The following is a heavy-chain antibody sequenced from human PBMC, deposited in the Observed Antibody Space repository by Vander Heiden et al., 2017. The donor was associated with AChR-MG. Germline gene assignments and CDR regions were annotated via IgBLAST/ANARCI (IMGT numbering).Heavy chain of an antibody. CDR3: ASGKGMVRGVITGLFDY. Sequence: QVQLVASGGGVVQPGRSLRLSCAASGFTFSSYAMHWVRQAPGKGLEWVAVISYDGSNKYYADSVKGRFTISRDNSKNTLYLQMNSLRAEDTAVYYCASGKGMVRGVITGLFDYWGQGTLVTVSS. J-gene: IGHJ4*02. CDR2: ISYDGSNK. D-gene: IGHD3-10*01. CDR1: GFTFSSYA. V-gene: IGHV3-30-3*01.